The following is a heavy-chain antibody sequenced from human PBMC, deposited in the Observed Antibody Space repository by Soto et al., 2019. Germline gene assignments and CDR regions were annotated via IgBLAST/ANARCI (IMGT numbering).Heavy chain of an antibody. J-gene: IGHJ4*02. Sequence: PGGSLRLSCAASGFTFSSYAMSWVRQAPGKGLEWVSAISGSSGSTYYADSVKGRFTISRDNSKNTLYLQMNSLRAEDTAVYYCAKAAVHYDFWSGSYDDYWGQGTLVTVSS. CDR2: ISGSSGST. V-gene: IGHV3-23*01. D-gene: IGHD3-3*01. CDR3: AKAAVHYDFWSGSYDDY. CDR1: GFTFSSYA.